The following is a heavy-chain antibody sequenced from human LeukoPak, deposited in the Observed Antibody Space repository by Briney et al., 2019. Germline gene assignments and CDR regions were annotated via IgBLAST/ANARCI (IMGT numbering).Heavy chain of an antibody. CDR1: GLTFSNYA. V-gene: IGHV3-23*01. Sequence: GGSLRLSCAASGLTFSNYAMSWVRQAPGKGLEWVSTISSDGDYTYYADSVKGRFTISRDNAKNSLYLQMNSLRDEDTAVYYCASSGSYRFDYWGQGTLVTVSS. D-gene: IGHD1-26*01. CDR3: ASSGSYRFDY. CDR2: ISSDGDYT. J-gene: IGHJ4*02.